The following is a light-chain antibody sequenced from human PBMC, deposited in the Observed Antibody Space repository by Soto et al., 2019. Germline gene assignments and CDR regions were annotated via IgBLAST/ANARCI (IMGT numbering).Light chain of an antibody. J-gene: IGLJ1*01. CDR2: EVS. V-gene: IGLV2-14*01. CDR1: SSDVGGYNY. Sequence: QSVLTQPASMSGSPGQSITISCTGTSSDVGGYNYVSWYQQHPGKAPKLILYEVSNRPSGVSNRFSGSKSGNTASLNISGLKAEDEAEYHCSSYTSSSILDVFGAGTKLTVL. CDR3: SSYTSSSILDV.